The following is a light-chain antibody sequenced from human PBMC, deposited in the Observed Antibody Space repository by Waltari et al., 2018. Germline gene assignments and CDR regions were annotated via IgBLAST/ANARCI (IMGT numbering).Light chain of an antibody. CDR3: QVWDSSVV. Sequence: SYELTQPLSVSVALGQTARITCGGNNIRSQNVHWYQQKPGQAPVLVSYRDSNRPSGIPERFSGSNSGNTAILTISRAQAGDEADYYCQVWDSSVVFGGGTKLTVL. CDR2: RDS. CDR1: NIRSQN. V-gene: IGLV3-9*01. J-gene: IGLJ2*01.